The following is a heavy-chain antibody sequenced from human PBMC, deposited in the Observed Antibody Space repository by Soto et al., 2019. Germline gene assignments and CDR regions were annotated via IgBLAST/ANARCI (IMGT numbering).Heavy chain of an antibody. D-gene: IGHD3-9*01. CDR1: GYTFTSYD. CDR2: MNPNSGNT. V-gene: IGHV1-8*01. CDR3: ARVACYDILTSYYKARRGNWFDP. Sequence: ASVNVSCKASGYTFTSYDINWVRQATGQGLEGMGWMNPNSGNTGYAQKFQGRVTMTRNTSISTAYMELSSLRSDDTAVDYCARVACYDILTSYYKARRGNWFDPWGQGTLVTVSA. J-gene: IGHJ5*02.